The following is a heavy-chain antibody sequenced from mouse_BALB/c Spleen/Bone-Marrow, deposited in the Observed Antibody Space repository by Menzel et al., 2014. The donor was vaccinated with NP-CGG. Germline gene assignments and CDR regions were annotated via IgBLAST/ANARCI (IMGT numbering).Heavy chain of an antibody. CDR1: GYSFTGYY. Sequence: VQLQQSGPELVKPGASVKISCKASGYSFTGYYMHWVKQSHGNSLDWIGYIYPYNGVSSYNQKFKGKATLTVDKSSSTAFMELRNLTSGDSAVYYCESRGEYFDVWGAGTTVTVSS. CDR2: IYPYNGVS. V-gene: IGHV1-31*01. CDR3: ESRGEYFDV. J-gene: IGHJ1*01.